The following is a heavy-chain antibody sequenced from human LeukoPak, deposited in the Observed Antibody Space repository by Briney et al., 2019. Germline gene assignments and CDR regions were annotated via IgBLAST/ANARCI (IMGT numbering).Heavy chain of an antibody. CDR2: IYYSGST. D-gene: IGHD5-12*01. CDR1: GGSISSSSYY. V-gene: IGHV4-39*01. CDR3: ARRELVATKGWFDP. Sequence: SETLSLTCTVYGGSISSSSYYWGWIRQPPGKGLEWIGSIYYSGSTYYNPSLKSRVTISVDTSKNQFSLKLSSVTAADTAVYYCARRELVATKGWFDPWGQGTLVTVSS. J-gene: IGHJ5*02.